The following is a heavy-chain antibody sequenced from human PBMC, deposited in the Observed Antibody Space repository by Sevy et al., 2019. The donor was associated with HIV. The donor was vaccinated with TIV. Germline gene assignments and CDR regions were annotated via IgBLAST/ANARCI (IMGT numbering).Heavy chain of an antibody. Sequence: ASVKVSCKASGYTFTGYYMHWVRQAPGQGLEWMGWINPNSGGTNYAQKVQGRVTMTRDTSISTAYMELSRLRSDDTAVYYWAGDDKDIFTGYYRVFYYYYGMDVWGQGTTVTVSS. CDR3: AGDDKDIFTGYYRVFYYYYGMDV. CDR2: INPNSGGT. D-gene: IGHD3-9*01. CDR1: GYTFTGYY. V-gene: IGHV1-2*02. J-gene: IGHJ6*02.